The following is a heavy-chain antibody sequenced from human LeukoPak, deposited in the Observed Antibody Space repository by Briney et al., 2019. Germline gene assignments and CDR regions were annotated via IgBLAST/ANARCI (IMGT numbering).Heavy chain of an antibody. Sequence: PGESLKISCKGSGYSFTSYWIGWVRQMPGKGLEWMGIIYPGDSDTRYSPSFQGQVTISADKSISTAYLQWSSLKASNTAMYYCASSSGSYYPYFDYWGQGTLVTVSS. V-gene: IGHV5-51*01. J-gene: IGHJ4*02. CDR2: IYPGDSDT. CDR1: GYSFTSYW. CDR3: ASSSGSYYPYFDY. D-gene: IGHD1-26*01.